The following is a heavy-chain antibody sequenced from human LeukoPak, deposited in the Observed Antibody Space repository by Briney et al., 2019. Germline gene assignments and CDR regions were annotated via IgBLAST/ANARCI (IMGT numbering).Heavy chain of an antibody. Sequence: ASVKVSCKASGYTFTGYYMHWVRQAPGQGLEGMGWINPNSGGTNYAQKFQGRVTMTRDTSISTAYMELSRLRSDDTAVYYCARDWPDCSGGSCYYNYWGQGTLVTVSS. J-gene: IGHJ4*02. D-gene: IGHD2-15*01. CDR2: INPNSGGT. CDR3: ARDWPDCSGGSCYYNY. V-gene: IGHV1-2*02. CDR1: GYTFTGYY.